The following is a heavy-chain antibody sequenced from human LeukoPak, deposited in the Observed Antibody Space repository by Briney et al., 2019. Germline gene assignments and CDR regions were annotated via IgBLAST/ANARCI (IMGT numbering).Heavy chain of an antibody. V-gene: IGHV3-33*01. D-gene: IGHD3-22*01. CDR3: ARDGGYYDSSGYYYDFDY. CDR1: GFTFSSYG. J-gene: IGHJ4*02. CDR2: IWYDGSNK. Sequence: GGSLRLSCAASGFTFSSYGMHWVRQAPGKGLEWVAVIWYDGSNKYYADSVKGRFTISRDNSKNTLYLQMNSLRAEDTAVYYCARDGGYYDSSGYYYDFDYWGQGTLVTVSS.